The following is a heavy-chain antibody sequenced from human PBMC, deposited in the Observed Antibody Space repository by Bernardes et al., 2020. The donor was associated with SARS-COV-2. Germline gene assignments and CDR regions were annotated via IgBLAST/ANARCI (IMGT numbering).Heavy chain of an antibody. CDR3: ARASSTYYGIDV. Sequence: ASVKVSCQASGYTFTYYYIHWVRQAPGQALEWMGWIAPNTGDTNYAQKFQGRVTITRDTSVSTAYLDLSSLTSDDTAVYYCARASSTYYGIDVWGQGTTVSVS. D-gene: IGHD2-2*01. CDR2: IAPNTGDT. V-gene: IGHV1-2*02. J-gene: IGHJ6*02. CDR1: GYTFTYYY.